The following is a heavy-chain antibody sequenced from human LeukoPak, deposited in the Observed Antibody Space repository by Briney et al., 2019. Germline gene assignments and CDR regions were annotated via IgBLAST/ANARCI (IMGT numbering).Heavy chain of an antibody. J-gene: IGHJ3*02. Sequence: SETLSLTCTVSGGSISSSSYYWGWIRQPPGKGLEWIGSIYYSGSTYYNPSLKSRVTISVDTSKNQFSLKLSSVTAADTAVYYCARQLSRFGELWGAFDIWGQGTMVTVSS. CDR2: IYYSGST. CDR1: GGSISSSSYY. V-gene: IGHV4-39*01. D-gene: IGHD3-10*01. CDR3: ARQLSRFGELWGAFDI.